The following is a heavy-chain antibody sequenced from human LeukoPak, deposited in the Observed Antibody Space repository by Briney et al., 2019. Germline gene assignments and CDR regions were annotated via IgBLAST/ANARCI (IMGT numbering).Heavy chain of an antibody. CDR3: AKDLYTSGGILDY. Sequence: PGGSLRLSCAASGFSFSSYMNWVRQTPGKGLEWVSSITSSSTYTFYADSVKGRFTISRDNSKNMVYLRMNSLRVEDTAFYYCAKDLYTSGGILDYWGQGTLVTVSS. V-gene: IGHV3-21*01. D-gene: IGHD2-2*02. J-gene: IGHJ4*02. CDR1: GFSFSSY. CDR2: ITSSSTYT.